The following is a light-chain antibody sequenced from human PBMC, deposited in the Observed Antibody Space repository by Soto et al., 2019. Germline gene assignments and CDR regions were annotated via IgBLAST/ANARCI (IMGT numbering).Light chain of an antibody. CDR3: QQFAISTT. CDR2: DAS. J-gene: IGKJ5*01. V-gene: IGKV1-5*01. CDR1: HNIERW. Sequence: IQMTQSPSTLSASVCDRVTITCRASHNIERWMAWYQQKPGKAPSLLIFDASTLHSGVPSRFSGSGSGTDFTLTISSLQPDDFATYYCQQFAISTTFGQGTRLEIK.